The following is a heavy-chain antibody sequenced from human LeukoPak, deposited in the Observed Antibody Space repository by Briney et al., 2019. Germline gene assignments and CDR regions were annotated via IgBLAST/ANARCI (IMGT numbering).Heavy chain of an antibody. CDR3: ARRSNYYDSSGGEYNWFDP. Sequence: GSSVKVSCKASGGTFSSYAISWVRQAPGQGLEWMGGIIPIFGTANYAQKFQGRVTITADESTSTAYMELSSLRSEDTAVYYCARRSNYYDSSGGEYNWFDPWGQGTLVTVSS. CDR1: GGTFSSYA. J-gene: IGHJ5*02. CDR2: IIPIFGTA. D-gene: IGHD3-22*01. V-gene: IGHV1-69*01.